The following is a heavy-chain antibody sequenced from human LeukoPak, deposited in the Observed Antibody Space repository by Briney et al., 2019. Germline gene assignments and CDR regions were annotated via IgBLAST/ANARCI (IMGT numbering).Heavy chain of an antibody. CDR3: ARVPMVRGIAIAEADY. V-gene: IGHV3-74*01. CDR1: GFTLSRYW. D-gene: IGHD3-10*01. J-gene: IGHJ4*02. Sequence: PGGSLRLSCAASGFTLSRYWMHWVRQAPGKGLVWVSHISRDGSYTNYADSVKGRFTISRDNANNTLYLQMNSLRAEDTAVYYCARVPMVRGIAIAEADYWGQGTLVTVSS. CDR2: ISRDGSYT.